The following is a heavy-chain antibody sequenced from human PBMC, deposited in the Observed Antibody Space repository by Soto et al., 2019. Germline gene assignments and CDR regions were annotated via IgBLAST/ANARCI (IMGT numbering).Heavy chain of an antibody. Sequence: GGSLRLSCAASGFTVSNYAIRGFRQAPGKGLERVSSITGSGDSTYYADSVKGRFTISRDNSKNTLYLQMNSLTVEDTAVYYCAKDPLKYSSSWYLEWWFDPWGQGTLVTVSS. J-gene: IGHJ5*02. CDR1: GFTVSNYA. CDR2: ITGSGDST. CDR3: AKDPLKYSSSWYLEWWFDP. V-gene: IGHV3-23*01. D-gene: IGHD6-13*01.